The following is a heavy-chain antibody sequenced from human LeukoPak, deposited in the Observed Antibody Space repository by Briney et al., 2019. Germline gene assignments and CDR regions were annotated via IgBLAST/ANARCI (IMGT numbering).Heavy chain of an antibody. V-gene: IGHV3-23*01. CDR1: GFTFSSYG. CDR3: AKRYDFWSGSFDY. Sequence: GRSLRLSCAASGFTFSSYGMHWVRHAPGKGLEWVSTISGSGGTIYYAESVKGRFTISRDNSKNTLYLQMNSLRAEDTAVYYCAKRYDFWSGSFDYWGQGTLVTVSS. D-gene: IGHD3-3*01. CDR2: ISGSGGTI. J-gene: IGHJ4*02.